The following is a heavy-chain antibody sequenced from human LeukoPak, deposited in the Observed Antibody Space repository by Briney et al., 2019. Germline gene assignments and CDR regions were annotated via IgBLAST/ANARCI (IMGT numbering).Heavy chain of an antibody. D-gene: IGHD3-10*01. CDR1: GFIFSSYW. CDR2: IKQDGSEK. V-gene: IGHV3-7*01. J-gene: IGHJ5*02. Sequence: GGSLRLSCAASGFIFSSYWMSWVRQAPGKGLEWVANIKQDGSEKYYVDSVRGRFTISRDNAKNSLYLQMNSLGAEDTAVYYCARDLYSMVRGDVWWFDPWGQGALVTVSS. CDR3: ARDLYSMVRGDVWWFDP.